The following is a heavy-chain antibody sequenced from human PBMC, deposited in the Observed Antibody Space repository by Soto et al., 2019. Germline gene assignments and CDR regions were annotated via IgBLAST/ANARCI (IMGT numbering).Heavy chain of an antibody. V-gene: IGHV3-53*04. CDR1: GFTVSSNY. Sequence: EVQLVESGGGLVQPGGSLRLSCAASGFTVSSNYMSWVRQAPGKGLEWVSVIYSGGSTYYADSVKGRFTISRHNSKNTLYLQMNSLRAEDTAVYYCLTIISYGPPGSGYYYGMDVWGQGTTVTVSS. J-gene: IGHJ6*02. CDR3: LTIISYGPPGSGYYYGMDV. D-gene: IGHD5-18*01. CDR2: IYSGGST.